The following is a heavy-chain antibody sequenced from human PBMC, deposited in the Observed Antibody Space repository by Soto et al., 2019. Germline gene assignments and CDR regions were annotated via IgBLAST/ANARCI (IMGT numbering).Heavy chain of an antibody. CDR3: ARPPTTPTAFAP. CDR1: GYTFTSYY. Sequence: QVQLVQSGAEVKKPGASVKVSCKASGYTFTSYYMHWVRQAPGQGLEWMGIINPSGGSTSYAQKSEGRAPRTRNTPTTTVYRELSSLRSEDPAVYYCARPPTTPTAFAPGGQGPLVTVPP. CDR2: INPSGGST. J-gene: IGHJ5*02. V-gene: IGHV1-46*01.